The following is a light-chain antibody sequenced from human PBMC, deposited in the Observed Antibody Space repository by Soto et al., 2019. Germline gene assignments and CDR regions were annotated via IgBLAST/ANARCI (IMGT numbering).Light chain of an antibody. CDR1: QGIGDT. CDR2: GVS. Sequence: EVVMTQSPATLSVSPGEGATLSCKASQGIGDTLAWYQHKAGQTPRLLIYGVSSRATGIPDRFSGSGSGTDFTLTISRLEPEDVAVYFCQHYGDSSWTFGQGTKVDIK. V-gene: IGKV3-20*01. CDR3: QHYGDSSWT. J-gene: IGKJ1*01.